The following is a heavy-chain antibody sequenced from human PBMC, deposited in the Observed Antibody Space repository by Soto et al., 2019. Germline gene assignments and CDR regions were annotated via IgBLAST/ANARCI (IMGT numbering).Heavy chain of an antibody. CDR3: VVQQKLPWVNS. CDR1: GYTFTGYW. J-gene: IGHJ5*02. Sequence: PGESLKISCKGSGYTFTGYWIGWVRQMPGKGLEWMGIIYPGDSDTRYSPSFQGQVTISADKSISTAYLQWSSLKASGTAIYYCVVQQKLPWVNSWGQGTLVTVSS. V-gene: IGHV5-51*01. CDR2: IYPGDSDT. D-gene: IGHD6-13*01.